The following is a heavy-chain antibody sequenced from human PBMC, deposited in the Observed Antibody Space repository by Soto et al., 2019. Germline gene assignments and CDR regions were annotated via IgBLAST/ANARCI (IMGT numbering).Heavy chain of an antibody. D-gene: IGHD3-10*01. CDR1: GFTFSSYG. CDR3: AKDVGIYGSGSYRAGGWFDP. Sequence: QVQLVESGGGVVQPGRSLRLSCAASGFTFSSYGMHWVRQAPGKGLEWVAVISYDGSNKYYADSVKGRFTSSRDNSKNTLYLQMNSLRAEDTAVYYCAKDVGIYGSGSYRAGGWFDPWGQGTLVTVSS. CDR2: ISYDGSNK. J-gene: IGHJ5*02. V-gene: IGHV3-30*18.